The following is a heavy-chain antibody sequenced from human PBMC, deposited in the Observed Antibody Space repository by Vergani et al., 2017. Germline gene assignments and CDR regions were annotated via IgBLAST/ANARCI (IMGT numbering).Heavy chain of an antibody. Sequence: QVQLVQSGAEVKKPGSSVKVSCKASGGTFSSYAISWVRQAPGQGLEWMGRIIPIFGTANYAQKFQGRVTITADESTSTAYMELSSLRSEDTAVYYCARVDYYDSSGSSSDYYGMDVWGQGTTVTVSS. CDR1: GGTFSSYA. CDR2: IIPIFGTA. D-gene: IGHD3-22*01. CDR3: ARVDYYDSSGSSSDYYGMDV. V-gene: IGHV1-69*18. J-gene: IGHJ6*02.